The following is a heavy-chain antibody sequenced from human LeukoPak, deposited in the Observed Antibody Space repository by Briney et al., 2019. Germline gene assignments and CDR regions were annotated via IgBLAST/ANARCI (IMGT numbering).Heavy chain of an antibody. D-gene: IGHD3-10*01. V-gene: IGHV4-30-4*01. CDR2: IYYSGST. CDR1: GGSISSGDYY. Sequence: SETLSLTCTVSGGSISSGDYYWSWIRQPPGKGLEWIGYIYYSGSTYYNPSLKSRVTISVDTSKNQFSLKLSSVTAADTAVYYCASCIWFGDHLNWFDPWGQGTLVTVSS. J-gene: IGHJ5*02. CDR3: ASCIWFGDHLNWFDP.